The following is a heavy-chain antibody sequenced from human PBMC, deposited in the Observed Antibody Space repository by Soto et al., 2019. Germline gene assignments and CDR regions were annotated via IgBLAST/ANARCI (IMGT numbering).Heavy chain of an antibody. D-gene: IGHD3-10*01. V-gene: IGHV3-23*01. CDR2: ISGSGGST. CDR3: ARTPPPDYASGTPEIGDFFDY. Sequence: PGGSLRLSCAASGFTFSSYAMSWVRQAPGKGLEWVSAISGSGGSTYYADSVKTRLTISKDTSKSQVVLTMTHMDPLDTGTYFCARTPPPDYASGTPEIGDFFDYWGQGTLVTVSS. J-gene: IGHJ4*02. CDR1: GFTFSSYA.